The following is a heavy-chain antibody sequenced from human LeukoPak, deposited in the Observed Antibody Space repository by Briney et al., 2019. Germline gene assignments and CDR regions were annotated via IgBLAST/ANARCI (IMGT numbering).Heavy chain of an antibody. CDR1: GGSISGYY. Sequence: SETLSLTCTVSGGSISGYYWSWIRQPPGKGLEWIGYIYYSGSTNYNPSLKSRVTISVDTSKNQFSLKLNSVTAADTAVYYCARTRGATDFDYWGQGALVTVSS. J-gene: IGHJ4*02. CDR2: IYYSGST. CDR3: ARTRGATDFDY. D-gene: IGHD1-26*01. V-gene: IGHV4-59*01.